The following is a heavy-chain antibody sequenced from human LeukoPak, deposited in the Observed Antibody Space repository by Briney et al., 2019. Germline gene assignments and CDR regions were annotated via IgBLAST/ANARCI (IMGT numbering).Heavy chain of an antibody. CDR1: GGSISNYY. Sequence: PSETLSLTCTVSGGSISNYYWSWIRQPAGKGLEWIGRFYSSGSTNYNPSPSLKSRVTMSLDSPKNQVSLKLSSVTAADTALYYCASTAYYYDRSGYSFPSHSFDYWGQGTLVSVSS. D-gene: IGHD3-22*01. CDR3: ASTAYYYDRSGYSFPSHSFDY. CDR2: FYSSGST. V-gene: IGHV4-4*07. J-gene: IGHJ4*02.